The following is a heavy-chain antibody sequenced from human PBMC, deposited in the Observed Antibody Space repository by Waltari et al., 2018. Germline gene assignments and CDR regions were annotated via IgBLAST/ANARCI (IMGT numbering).Heavy chain of an antibody. CDR3: ARPSGNGWFSF. V-gene: IGHV3-7*01. CDR2: IKEDGSQK. Sequence: EVQLVESGGGLVQPGGSLRLSCAGAGFTFSSYWISWVRQAPGKGRGGVANIKEDGSQKYYVASVEGRFTISRDNAENAAYLQMSSLRAEDTAVYYCARPSGNGWFSFWGQGTLVTVSS. D-gene: IGHD6-25*01. CDR1: GFTFSSYW. J-gene: IGHJ5*01.